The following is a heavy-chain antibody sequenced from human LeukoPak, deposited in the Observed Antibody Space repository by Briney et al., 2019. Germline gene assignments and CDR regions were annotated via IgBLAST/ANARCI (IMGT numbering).Heavy chain of an antibody. J-gene: IGHJ4*02. CDR1: GASISTYY. V-gene: IGHV4-59*01. CDR3: VKGRDGYDT. D-gene: IGHD5-12*01. CDR2: TYYTGST. Sequence: SETLSLTCTVSGASISTYYWSWIRQPPGQGLEWIGYTYYTGSTDCNPSLKSRVTISTDTSKNQFSLKLTSVTAADMAVYYCVKGRDGYDTWGQGILVTVSS.